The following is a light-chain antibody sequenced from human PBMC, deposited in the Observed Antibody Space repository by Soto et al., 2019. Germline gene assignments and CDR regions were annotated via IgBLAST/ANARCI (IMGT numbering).Light chain of an antibody. CDR3: GSYTSSRTPL. J-gene: IGLJ2*01. Sequence: QSALTQPASVSGSPGQSITISCTGSSSNVGGYNYVSWYQQHPGKAPKLMIYDVTNRPSGVSNRFSGSKSGNTASLTISGLQAGDEADYYCGSYTSSRTPLFGGGTPLTVL. V-gene: IGLV2-14*01. CDR1: SSNVGGYNY. CDR2: DVT.